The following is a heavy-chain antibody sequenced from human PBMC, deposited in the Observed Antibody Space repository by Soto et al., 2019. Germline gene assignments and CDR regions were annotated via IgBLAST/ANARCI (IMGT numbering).Heavy chain of an antibody. CDR3: AYLPCSGGSCYWFSYSGMDV. V-gene: IGHV2-5*02. CDR2: IYWDDDK. Sequence: QITLKESGPTLVKPTQTLTLTCSFSGFSLITSGVGVAWIRQPPGKALEWLALIYWDDDKRYRPSLETRLTIXTXPXXNQVVLTMTNMDSVDTATYYCAYLPCSGGSCYWFSYSGMDVWGQGTTVTVSS. J-gene: IGHJ6*02. D-gene: IGHD2-15*01. CDR1: GFSLITSGVG.